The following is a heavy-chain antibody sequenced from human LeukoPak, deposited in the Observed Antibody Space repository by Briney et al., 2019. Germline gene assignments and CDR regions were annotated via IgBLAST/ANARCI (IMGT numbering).Heavy chain of an antibody. J-gene: IGHJ5*02. CDR2: MNPNSGNT. V-gene: IGHV1-8*01. CDR3: ARGLYSSGWYEKFDP. D-gene: IGHD6-19*01. CDR1: GYTFTSYD. Sequence: ASVKVSCKASGYTFTSYDTNWVRQATEQGLEWMGWMNPNSGNTGYAQKFQGRVTMTRNTSISTAYMELSSLRSEDTAVYYCARGLYSSGWYEKFDPWGQGTLVTVSS.